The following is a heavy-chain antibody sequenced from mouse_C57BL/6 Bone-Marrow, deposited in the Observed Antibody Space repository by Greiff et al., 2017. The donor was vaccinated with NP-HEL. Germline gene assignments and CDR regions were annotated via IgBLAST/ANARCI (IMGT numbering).Heavy chain of an antibody. J-gene: IGHJ3*01. CDR3: ALFDYDDFPFAY. D-gene: IGHD2-4*01. Sequence: VQLQQSGPELVKPGASVKIPCKASGYTFTDYNMDWVKQSHGKSLEWIGDINPNNGGTIYNQKFKGKATLTVDKSSSTAYMELRSLTSEDTAVYYCALFDYDDFPFAYWGQGTLVTVSA. CDR2: INPNNGGT. V-gene: IGHV1-18*01. CDR1: GYTFTDYN.